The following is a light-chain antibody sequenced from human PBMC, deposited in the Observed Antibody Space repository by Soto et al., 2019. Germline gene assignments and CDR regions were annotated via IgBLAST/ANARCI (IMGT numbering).Light chain of an antibody. CDR2: KQS. Sequence: DIQMTQSPYTLSAHVGDIVNISCRASQSVNSWLAWYQQKPGKAPKLLIYKQSTLESGVPSRFGGSGSGTEFTLTITSLQPEDFATYYCQQYNSFAWTFGQGTKVEIK. V-gene: IGKV1-5*03. CDR3: QQYNSFAWT. CDR1: QSVNSW. J-gene: IGKJ1*01.